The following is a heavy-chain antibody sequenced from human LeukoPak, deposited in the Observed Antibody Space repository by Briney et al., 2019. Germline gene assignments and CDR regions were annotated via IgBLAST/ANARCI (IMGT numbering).Heavy chain of an antibody. Sequence: PSETLSLTCTVSGGSISSGASDWGWIRQHPKRGLEWVGYINHSGSTYYNPSLGSRVTMAVDASNNQFSLKLSSVTAADSAVVFCARAARQGFTMIVVPFFYFDLWGRGTLVTVSS. CDR2: INHSGST. CDR1: GGSISSGASD. CDR3: ARAARQGFTMIVVPFFYFDL. V-gene: IGHV4-31*03. D-gene: IGHD3-22*01. J-gene: IGHJ2*01.